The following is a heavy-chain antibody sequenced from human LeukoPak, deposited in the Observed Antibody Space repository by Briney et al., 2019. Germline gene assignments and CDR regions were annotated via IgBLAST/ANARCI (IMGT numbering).Heavy chain of an antibody. Sequence: PGGSLRLSCATSGFTFRNFYLHWVRQATGEGLEWVSAIGTAGDTYYADSVKGRFTISRDNSKNTLYVQMNSLRAEDTAVYFCAKPPRVVVVTAFDSWGQGTLVTVSS. D-gene: IGHD2-21*02. CDR2: IGTAGDT. V-gene: IGHV3-13*01. J-gene: IGHJ4*02. CDR3: AKPPRVVVVTAFDS. CDR1: GFTFRNFY.